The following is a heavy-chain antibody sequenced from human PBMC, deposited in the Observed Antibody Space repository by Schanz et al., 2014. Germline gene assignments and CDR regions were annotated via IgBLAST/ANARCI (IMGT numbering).Heavy chain of an antibody. CDR3: ATASSPVREAGAGSSFHL. Sequence: EVQLVESGGGLVKPGGSLRLSCAASTSIFNHAWMSWVRQAPGKGLEWLGHIKSKTDGETTDYAAPVKGRFSISRDDSQSALYLQMNSLKIEDPAVYYCATASSPVREAGAGSSFHLWGQGTLVTVSP. J-gene: IGHJ5*02. CDR2: IKSKTDGETT. D-gene: IGHD6-13*01. CDR1: TSIFNHAW. V-gene: IGHV3-15*01.